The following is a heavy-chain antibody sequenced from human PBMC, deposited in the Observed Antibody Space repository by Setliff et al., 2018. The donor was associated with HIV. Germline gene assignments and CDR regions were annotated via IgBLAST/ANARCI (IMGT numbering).Heavy chain of an antibody. V-gene: IGHV3-9*01. J-gene: IGHJ3*02. CDR3: VKDYVVRGGKWDAFHI. D-gene: IGHD3-10*01. Sequence: SLKISCKGSGYSFTSYWIGWVRQMPGKGLEWVAGVTWNSGAVGYADSVKGRFTISRGNAKNSLYLQMNSLRLEDTALYHCVKDYVVRGGKWDAFHIWGQGTVVTVSS. CDR1: GYSFTSYW. CDR2: VTWNSGAV.